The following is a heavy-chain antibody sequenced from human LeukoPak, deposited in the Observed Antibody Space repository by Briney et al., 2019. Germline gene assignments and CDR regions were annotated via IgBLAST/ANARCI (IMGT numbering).Heavy chain of an antibody. CDR1: GFIFSNYG. CDR3: TRGLGHYDFNSDP. D-gene: IGHD3-3*01. V-gene: IGHV3-33*01. CDR2: IWYDESNK. Sequence: GGSLRLSCVASGFIFSNYGMHWVRQAPGKGLEWVAVIWYDESNKYYADSVKGRSTISRDTSKSTLYLQMSSLRAEDTAVYYCTRGLGHYDFNSDPWGQGTLVIVSS. J-gene: IGHJ5*02.